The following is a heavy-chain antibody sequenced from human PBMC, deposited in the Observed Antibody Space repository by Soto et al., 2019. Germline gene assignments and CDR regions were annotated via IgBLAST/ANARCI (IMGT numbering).Heavy chain of an antibody. D-gene: IGHD2-2*01. Sequence: GGSLRLSCAASGFTFSSYWMSWVRQAPGKGLEWVANIKQDGSEKYYVDSVKGRFTISRDNAKNSLYLQMNSLRAGDTAVYSCARVIVVVPAGSTYYYYGMDVWGQGTTATAP. CDR1: GFTFSSYW. CDR3: ARVIVVVPAGSTYYYYGMDV. CDR2: IKQDGSEK. V-gene: IGHV3-7*01. J-gene: IGHJ6*02.